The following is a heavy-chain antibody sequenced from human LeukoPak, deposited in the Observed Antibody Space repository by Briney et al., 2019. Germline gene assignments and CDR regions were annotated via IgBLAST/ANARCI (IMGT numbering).Heavy chain of an antibody. Sequence: PGRSLRLSCAASGFTFSSYGMHWVRQAPGKGLEWVAVISYDGSNKNYADSVKGRFTISRDNSKNTLYLQMNSLRAEDTAVYYCAKVGYYGSGSYFLGPMDYFDYWGQGTLVTVSS. CDR2: ISYDGSNK. CDR3: AKVGYYGSGSYFLGPMDYFDY. CDR1: GFTFSSYG. J-gene: IGHJ4*02. D-gene: IGHD3-10*01. V-gene: IGHV3-30*18.